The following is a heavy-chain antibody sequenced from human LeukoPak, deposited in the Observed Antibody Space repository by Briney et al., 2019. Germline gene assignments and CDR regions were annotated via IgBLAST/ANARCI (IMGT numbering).Heavy chain of an antibody. CDR2: IRYDGHNK. V-gene: IGHV3-30*02. Sequence: PGGSLRLSCAASGISFSSFGMQLVRQAPGKGLEWVTFIRYDGHNKYYADSVKGRFTISRDNSKNTLYLQMNSLRPEDTAVYYCAKSQNYYDNSGYYYLDYWGQGNLVTVSS. CDR1: GISFSSFG. D-gene: IGHD3-22*01. CDR3: AKSQNYYDNSGYYYLDY. J-gene: IGHJ4*02.